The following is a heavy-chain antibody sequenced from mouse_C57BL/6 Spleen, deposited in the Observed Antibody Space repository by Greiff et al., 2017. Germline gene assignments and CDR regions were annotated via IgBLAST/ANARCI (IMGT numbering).Heavy chain of an antibody. Sequence: QVQLQQSGAELVRPGASVKMSCKASGYTFTSYTMHWVKQRPGQGLEWIGYINPSSGYTKYNQKFKDKATLTADKSSSTAYMQLSSLTSEDSAVYYCARWKYDGYYVLAYWGQGTLVTVSA. D-gene: IGHD2-3*01. V-gene: IGHV1-4*01. CDR2: INPSSGYT. CDR3: ARWKYDGYYVLAY. CDR1: GYTFTSYT. J-gene: IGHJ3*01.